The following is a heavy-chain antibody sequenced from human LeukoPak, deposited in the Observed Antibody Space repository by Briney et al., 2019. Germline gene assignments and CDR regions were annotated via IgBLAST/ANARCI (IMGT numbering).Heavy chain of an antibody. D-gene: IGHD6-13*01. CDR2: ISGSSSHI. Sequence: PGGSLRLSCEASGFTFSDYYLSWIRQAPGKGLEWISYISGSSSHINYADSAKGRFTISRDNAKKSVYLQMDSLRVEDTAVYYCARDQIGSWWGRGTLVIVSS. CDR3: ARDQIGSW. CDR1: GFTFSDYY. J-gene: IGHJ4*02. V-gene: IGHV3-11*06.